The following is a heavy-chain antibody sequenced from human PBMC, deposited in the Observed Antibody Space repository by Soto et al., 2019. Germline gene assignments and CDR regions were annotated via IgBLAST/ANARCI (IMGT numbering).Heavy chain of an antibody. CDR3: ARWVGASNWFDP. V-gene: IGHV1-2*04. CDR2: INTNTGDT. Sequence: QVQLVQSGAEVKEPGASVKVSCKTAGYTFTGYHIHWVRQAPGQGLEWMGWINTNTGDTNYAQKFQGWVTMTRDTSINTAYVQLRRLTCDDTAVYYCARWVGASNWFDPWGQGTLVTVSS. CDR1: GYTFTGYH. J-gene: IGHJ5*02. D-gene: IGHD1-26*01.